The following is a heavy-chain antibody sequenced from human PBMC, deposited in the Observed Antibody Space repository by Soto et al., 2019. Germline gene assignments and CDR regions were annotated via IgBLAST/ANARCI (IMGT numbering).Heavy chain of an antibody. D-gene: IGHD3-3*01. CDR3: ASYLTLECSTKKYYYYGMDV. CDR2: IIPIFGTA. V-gene: IGHV1-69*13. Sequence: SVKVSCKASGGTFSSYAISWVRQAPGQGLEWMGGIIPIFGTANYAQKFQGRVTITADESTSTAYMELSSLRSEDTAVYYCASYLTLECSTKKYYYYGMDVWGQGTTATVSS. J-gene: IGHJ6*02. CDR1: GGTFSSYA.